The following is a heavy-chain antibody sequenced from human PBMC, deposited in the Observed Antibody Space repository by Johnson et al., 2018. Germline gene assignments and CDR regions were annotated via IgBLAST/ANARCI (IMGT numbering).Heavy chain of an antibody. CDR2: ITSSANTM. J-gene: IGHJ3*02. Sequence: QVQLVQSGGGLVKPGGSLRLSCAASGFTFSYHFMSWIRQAPGKGLEWVSYITSSANTMYYADSVRGRFTISRDNAKNSLYLQMNSLRAEDTAVYYFARPLIMKARDAFDSWGKGTIVTVSS. V-gene: IGHV3-11*01. CDR1: GFTFSYHF. D-gene: IGHD3-16*01. CDR3: ARPLIMKARDAFDS.